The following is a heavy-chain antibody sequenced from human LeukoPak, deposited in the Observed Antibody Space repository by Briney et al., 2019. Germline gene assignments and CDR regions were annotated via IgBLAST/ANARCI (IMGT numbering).Heavy chain of an antibody. CDR3: KRALVRMTYDSFDI. Sequence: PSETLSLTCTVYVCSISSYYWSWIRQSPGKGLEWIGYIYYSGSTNYNPSLKSRVTISVDTSKNQFSLKLSTVTAADTAVYYCKRALVRMTYDSFDIWGQGTMVTVSS. D-gene: IGHD2-21*02. CDR1: VCSISSYY. J-gene: IGHJ3*02. V-gene: IGHV4-59*01. CDR2: IYYSGST.